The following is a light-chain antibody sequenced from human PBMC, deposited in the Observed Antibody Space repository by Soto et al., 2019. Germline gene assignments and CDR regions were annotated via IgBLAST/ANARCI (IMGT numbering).Light chain of an antibody. Sequence: EMVMTQSPATLSVSPGERVTLSCRASESVHRNLAWYQQKPGQGPSLLIYYTSTRATGVPDRFTGSGSGTEFTLTISSLQSEDFAVYHCQHHSNWPPTFGPGTKVEIK. J-gene: IGKJ3*01. CDR2: YTS. CDR3: QHHSNWPPT. CDR1: ESVHRN. V-gene: IGKV3-15*01.